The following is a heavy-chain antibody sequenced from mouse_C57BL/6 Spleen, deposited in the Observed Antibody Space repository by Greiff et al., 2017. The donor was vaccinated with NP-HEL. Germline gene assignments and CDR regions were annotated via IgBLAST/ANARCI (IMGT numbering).Heavy chain of an antibody. V-gene: IGHV1-82*01. CDR1: GYAFSSSW. J-gene: IGHJ4*01. Sequence: QVQLKESGPELVKPGASVKISCKASGYAFSSSWMNWVKQRPGKGLEWIGRIYPGDGDTNYNGKFKGKATLTADKSSSTAYMQLSSLTSEDSAVYFCARSETYGNYLYAMDYWGQGTSVTVSS. CDR2: IYPGDGDT. D-gene: IGHD2-1*01. CDR3: ARSETYGNYLYAMDY.